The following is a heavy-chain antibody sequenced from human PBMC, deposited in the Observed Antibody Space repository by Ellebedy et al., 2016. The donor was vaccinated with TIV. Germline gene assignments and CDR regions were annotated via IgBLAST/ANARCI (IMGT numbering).Heavy chain of an antibody. CDR2: ISGSGCST. CDR3: SRATSIGDYVYY. CDR1: GFPFSDYY. V-gene: IGHV3-23*01. D-gene: IGHD2/OR15-2a*01. Sequence: GESLKISCAASGFPFSDYYLSWVRQAPGKGLEWVSAISGSGCSTYYADSVKGRFTISRDNSKNTLYLQMNSLSAEDTAVYYCSRATSIGDYVYYWGQGTLGTVSS. J-gene: IGHJ4*02.